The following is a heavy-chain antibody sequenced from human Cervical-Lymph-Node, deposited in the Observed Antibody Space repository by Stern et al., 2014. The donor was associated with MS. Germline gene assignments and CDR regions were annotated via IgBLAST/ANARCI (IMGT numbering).Heavy chain of an antibody. V-gene: IGHV3-33*01. CDR1: GFSFSRYA. Sequence: VQLVESGGGVVQPGRSLRLSCAASGFSFSRYAMHWVRQAQGQGLECVAFSWYDGSNPSYADSGTGRFTISRDNFKNTLYLQMNSLRAEDTAVYYCASAYSSSHYYFDYWGQGTLVTVSS. J-gene: IGHJ4*02. D-gene: IGHD6-13*01. CDR3: ASAYSSSHYYFDY. CDR2: SWYDGSNP.